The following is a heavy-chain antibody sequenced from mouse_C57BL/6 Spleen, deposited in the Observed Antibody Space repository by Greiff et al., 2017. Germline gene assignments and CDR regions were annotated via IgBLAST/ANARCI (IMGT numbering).Heavy chain of an antibody. CDR1: GYAFSSSW. CDR2: IYPGDGDT. V-gene: IGHV1-82*01. CDR3: ARAHYGSSHWYFDV. Sequence: QVQLQQSGPELVKPGASVKISCKASGYAFSSSWMNWVKQRPGKGLEWIGRIYPGDGDTNYNGKFKGKATLTADKSSSTAYRQRSSLTSEDSAVYFCARAHYGSSHWYFDVWGTGTTVTVSS. J-gene: IGHJ1*03. D-gene: IGHD1-1*01.